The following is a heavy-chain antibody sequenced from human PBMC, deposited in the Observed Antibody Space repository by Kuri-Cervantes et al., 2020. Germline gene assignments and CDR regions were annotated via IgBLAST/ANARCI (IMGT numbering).Heavy chain of an antibody. CDR2: IYHSGST. CDR1: GGSISSGSYY. CDR3: ARRYDTGSFRLFDI. D-gene: IGHD3-22*01. V-gene: IGHV4-30-2*01. J-gene: IGHJ3*02. Sequence: SCTVSGGSISSGSYYWSWIRQPPGKGLEWIGYIYHSGSTYYNPSLKSRVTISVDRSKNQFSLKLSSVTAADTAVYYCARRYDTGSFRLFDIWGQGTMVTISS.